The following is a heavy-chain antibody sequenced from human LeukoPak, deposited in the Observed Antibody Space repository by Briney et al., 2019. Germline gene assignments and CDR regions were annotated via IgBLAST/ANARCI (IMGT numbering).Heavy chain of an antibody. CDR3: ARGDY. CDR1: GFTVRSNY. CDR2: IYSGGST. J-gene: IGHJ4*02. V-gene: IGHV3-53*01. Sequence: AGSLRLSSAASGFTVRSNYRSWVRQAPGKGLEWGSLIYSGGSTYYADSVQGRFALSRDNFKNKLYLQMNSLRVEDTAVYYCARGDYWGQGTLVTVSS.